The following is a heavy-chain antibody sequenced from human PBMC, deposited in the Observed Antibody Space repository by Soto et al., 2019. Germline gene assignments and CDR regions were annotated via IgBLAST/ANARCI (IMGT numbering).Heavy chain of an antibody. V-gene: IGHV2-5*02. D-gene: IGHD3-9*01. Sequence: QITLKESGPTPVRPTQTLTLTCAFSGFSLSTSGVGVGWIRQPPGKALEWLAVIYWDDSKHYSPSLRSRLTITKDTSKNQVVLTMTNMDLMDTGTYYCAHKGPEDWPLDYWGQGTLVTVSS. J-gene: IGHJ4*02. CDR3: AHKGPEDWPLDY. CDR2: IYWDDSK. CDR1: GFSLSTSGVG.